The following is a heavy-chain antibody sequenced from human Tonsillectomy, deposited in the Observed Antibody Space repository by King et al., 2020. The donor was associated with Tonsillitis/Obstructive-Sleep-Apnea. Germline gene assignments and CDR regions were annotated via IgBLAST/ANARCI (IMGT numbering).Heavy chain of an antibody. CDR2: ISHTGST. Sequence: VQLQQWGAGLLKPSETLSLTCGVYGGSFSGYYWSWIRQPPGKGLECIGEISHTGSTNYNPSLKSRVTISLDTSKNQLSLKLSSVTAADTAVYYCARDNGGGSAFDIWGQGTMVTVSS. D-gene: IGHD3-16*01. J-gene: IGHJ3*02. CDR3: ARDNGGGSAFDI. V-gene: IGHV4-34*01. CDR1: GGSFSGYY.